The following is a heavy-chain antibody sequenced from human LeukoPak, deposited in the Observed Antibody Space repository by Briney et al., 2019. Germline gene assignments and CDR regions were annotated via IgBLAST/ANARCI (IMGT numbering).Heavy chain of an antibody. CDR1: GLIVSSTY. J-gene: IGHJ5*02. V-gene: IGHV3-53*01. CDR3: VREGGYCSGDTCFKWFDT. D-gene: IGHD2-15*01. CDR2: TYNGGST. Sequence: GGSLTLSCAASGLIVSSTYMNWARQAPGKGLEWVSVTYNGGSTYYADSVTGRFSISRDNSKNTLNLQMNSLTVEDTAVYYCVREGGYCSGDTCFKWFDTWGQGILVTVSS.